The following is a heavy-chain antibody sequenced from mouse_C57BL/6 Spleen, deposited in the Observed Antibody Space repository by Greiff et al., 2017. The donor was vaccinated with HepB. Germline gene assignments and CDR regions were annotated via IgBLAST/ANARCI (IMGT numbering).Heavy chain of an antibody. V-gene: IGHV1-52*01. Sequence: LKQPGAELVRPGSSVKLSCKASGYTFTSYWMHWVKQRPIQGLEWIGNIDPSDSETHYNQKFKDKATLTVDKSSSTAYMQLSSLTSEDSAVYYCARYYYDYDGYFDYWGQGTTLTVSS. CDR1: GYTFTSYW. D-gene: IGHD2-4*01. CDR3: ARYYYDYDGYFDY. CDR2: IDPSDSET. J-gene: IGHJ2*01.